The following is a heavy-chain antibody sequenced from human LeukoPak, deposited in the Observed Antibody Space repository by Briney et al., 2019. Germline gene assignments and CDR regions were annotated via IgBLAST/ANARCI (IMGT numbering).Heavy chain of an antibody. CDR2: IYYIGTT. CDR1: GGSISNYY. J-gene: IGHJ6*03. Sequence: ASETLSLTCTVSGGSISNYYWNWIRQPPGKGLEWIGYIYYIGTTNYNPSLQSRVTMSVDTSKHQFSLKLISVTAADTAVYYCARETDDILTAYPSRYYYQYMDVWGKGTTVTISS. CDR3: ARETDDILTAYPSRYYYQYMDV. V-gene: IGHV4-59*12. D-gene: IGHD3-9*01.